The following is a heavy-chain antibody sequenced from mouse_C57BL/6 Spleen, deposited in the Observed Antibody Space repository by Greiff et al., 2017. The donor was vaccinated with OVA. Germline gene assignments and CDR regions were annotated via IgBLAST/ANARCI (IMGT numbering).Heavy chain of an antibody. CDR1: GYSFTGYY. D-gene: IGHD2-4*01. CDR2: INPSTGGT. CDR3: ARDDYPYAMDY. J-gene: IGHJ4*01. V-gene: IGHV1-42*01. Sequence: VQLQQSGPELVKPGASVKISCKASGYSFTGYYMNWVKQSPEKSLEWIGEINPSTGGTTYNQKFKAKATLTVDKSSSTAYMQLKSLTSEDSAVYYCARDDYPYAMDYWGQGTSVTVSS.